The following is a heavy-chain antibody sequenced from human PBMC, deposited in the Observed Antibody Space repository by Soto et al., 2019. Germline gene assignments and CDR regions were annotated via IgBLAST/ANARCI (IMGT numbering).Heavy chain of an antibody. J-gene: IGHJ4*02. CDR1: GGSISSGGYY. D-gene: IGHD2-21*02. CDR3: ARGTARNPFDY. CDR2: IYYSGST. V-gene: IGHV4-31*02. Sequence: TFSGGSISSGGYYWSWIRQHPGKGLEWIGYIYYSGSTYYNPSLKSRVTISVDTSKNQFSLKLSSVTAADTAVYYCARGTARNPFDYWGQGTLVTVXS.